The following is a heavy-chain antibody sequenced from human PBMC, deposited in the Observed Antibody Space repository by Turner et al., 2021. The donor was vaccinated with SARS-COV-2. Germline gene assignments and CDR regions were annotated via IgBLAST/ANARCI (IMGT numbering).Heavy chain of an antibody. D-gene: IGHD2-2*01. CDR3: ARGGEFQLLHYYGMDV. V-gene: IGHV3-53*02. Sequence: VQLVVTGGGLIQPGGSLRLSCAASGFTVSSNYMSWVRQAPGKGLEWVSVISSGGNTYYADSVKGRFTISRDNSKNTLYLQMNSLRAEDTAVYYCARGGEFQLLHYYGMDVWGQGTTVTVSS. CDR1: GFTVSSNY. J-gene: IGHJ6*02. CDR2: ISSGGNT.